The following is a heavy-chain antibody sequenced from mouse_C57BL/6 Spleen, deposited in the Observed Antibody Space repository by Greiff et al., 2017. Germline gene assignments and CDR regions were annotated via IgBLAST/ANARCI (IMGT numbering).Heavy chain of an antibody. CDR2: LNPGSGGT. Sequence: VQLQQSGAELVRPGTSVKVSCKASGYAFTNSLIEWVKQRPGQGLEWIGVLNPGSGGTNYNEKCKGKETLTADKSSSTAYMQRRSLTSEDSAVYGCAREKDYGDYWGQGTTLTVSS. CDR1: GYAFTNSL. CDR3: AREKDYGDY. J-gene: IGHJ2*01. V-gene: IGHV1-54*01.